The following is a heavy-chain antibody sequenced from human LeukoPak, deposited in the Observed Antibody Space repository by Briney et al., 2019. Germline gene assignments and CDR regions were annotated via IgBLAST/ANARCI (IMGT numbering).Heavy chain of an antibody. D-gene: IGHD3-10*01. Sequence: SETLSLTCAVYGGSFSGYYWSWIRQPPGKGLEWIGEINHRGSTNYNPSLKSRVTISVDTSKNQFSLKLSSVTAADTAVYYCARGRPYYGSGSYYMGYWGQGTLVTVSS. V-gene: IGHV4-34*01. CDR2: INHRGST. J-gene: IGHJ4*02. CDR3: ARGRPYYGSGSYYMGY. CDR1: GGSFSGYY.